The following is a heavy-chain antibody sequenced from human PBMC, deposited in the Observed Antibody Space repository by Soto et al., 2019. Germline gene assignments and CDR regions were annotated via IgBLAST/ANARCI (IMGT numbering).Heavy chain of an antibody. V-gene: IGHV3-23*01. D-gene: IGHD3-10*01. CDR1: GFTFSSYA. CDR3: AKASGGARSFYFYDMDG. Sequence: EVQLLESGGGLVQPGGSLRLSCAASGFTFSSYAMSWVRQAPGKGLEWVSTVSGSGTSTYYADSVKGRFTISRDNSKNTLFLQMNSLRAADTALNYCAKASGGARSFYFYDMDGWGQGTTVTVSS. CDR2: VSGSGTST. J-gene: IGHJ6*02.